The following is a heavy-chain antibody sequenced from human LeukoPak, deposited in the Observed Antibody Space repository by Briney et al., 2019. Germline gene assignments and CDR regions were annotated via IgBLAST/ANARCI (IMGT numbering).Heavy chain of an antibody. D-gene: IGHD2-2*02. CDR2: INHSGST. Sequence: SETLSLTCAVYGGSFSGYYWSWIRQPPGKGLEWIGEINHSGSTNYNPSLKSRVTISVDTSKNQFSLKLSSMTAADTAVFYCARGQNVVQPAPILGLGPWYYSYYMDVWGKGTTVTVSS. J-gene: IGHJ6*03. CDR3: ARGQNVVQPAPILGLGPWYYSYYMDV. V-gene: IGHV4-34*01. CDR1: GGSFSGYY.